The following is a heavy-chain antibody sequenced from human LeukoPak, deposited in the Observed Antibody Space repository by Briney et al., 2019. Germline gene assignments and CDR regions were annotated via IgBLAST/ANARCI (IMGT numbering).Heavy chain of an antibody. J-gene: IGHJ4*02. D-gene: IGHD6-19*01. V-gene: IGHV3-7*03. Sequence: PGGSLRLSCAASGFTFSSYWMNWVRQAPGKGLEWVANIKQDGGEKYYVDSVKGRFTISRDNAENSLYLQVNSLRAEDTAVYYCATYSTGRYKGLEYWGQGTLVTVSS. CDR1: GFTFSSYW. CDR2: IKQDGGEK. CDR3: ATYSTGRYKGLEY.